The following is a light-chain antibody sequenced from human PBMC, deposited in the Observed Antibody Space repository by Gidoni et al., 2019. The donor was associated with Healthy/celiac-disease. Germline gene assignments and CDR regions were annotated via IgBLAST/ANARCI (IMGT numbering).Light chain of an antibody. CDR1: QRIISW. J-gene: IGKJ4*01. CDR3: QQYNSDSPLT. V-gene: IGKV1-5*03. CDR2: KAS. Sequence: DIQLTQSPSTLSASLGDRVTITCRASQRIISWLAWYQQKPGKDPKLLIYKASSLESGVPSRFSGSGSGTEFTLTISSLQPDDFATYYCQQYNSDSPLTFGGGTKVEIK.